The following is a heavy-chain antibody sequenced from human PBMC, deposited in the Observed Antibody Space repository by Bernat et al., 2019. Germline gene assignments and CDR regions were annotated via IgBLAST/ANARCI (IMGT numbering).Heavy chain of an antibody. CDR3: TTGYGSDWYG. V-gene: IGHV3-15*01. D-gene: IGHD6-13*01. Sequence: QMEESGGGLVKPGGSLRLSCVASGFQISDAWVSWVRQAPGKGLEWIANIKRKIDGETMDYAAPVKGRFSISRDDSKNTAFLQMNSLKTEDTAVYFCTTGYGSDWYGWGQGTLVTVSS. CDR2: IKRKIDGETM. CDR1: GFQISDAW. J-gene: IGHJ4*02.